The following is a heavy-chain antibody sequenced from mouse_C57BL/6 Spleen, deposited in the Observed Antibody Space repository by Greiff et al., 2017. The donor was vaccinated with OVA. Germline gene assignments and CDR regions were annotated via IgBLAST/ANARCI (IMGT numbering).Heavy chain of an antibody. CDR2: ISYSGST. CDR3: ARDGAGTVIAY. D-gene: IGHD4-1*01. CDR1: GYSITSGYD. Sequence: EVKLMESGPGMVKPSQSLSLTCTVTGYSITSGYDWHWIRHFPGNKLEWMGYISYSGSTNYNPSLKSRISITHDTSKNHFFLKLNSVTTEDTATYYCARDGAGTVIAYWGQGTLVTVSA. J-gene: IGHJ3*01. V-gene: IGHV3-1*01.